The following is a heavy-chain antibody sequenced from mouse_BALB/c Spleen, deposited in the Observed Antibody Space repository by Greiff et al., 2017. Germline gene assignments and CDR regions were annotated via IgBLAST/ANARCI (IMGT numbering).Heavy chain of an antibody. CDR1: GFTFSSYA. Sequence: EVKLMESGGGLVKPGGSLKLSCAASGFTFSSYAMSWVRQTPEKRLEWVASISSGGSTYYPDSVKGRFTISRDNARNILYLQMSSLRSEDTAMYYCARWLVDYWGQGTTLTVSS. V-gene: IGHV5-6-5*01. CDR3: ARWLVDY. J-gene: IGHJ2*01. D-gene: IGHD2-2*01. CDR2: ISSGGST.